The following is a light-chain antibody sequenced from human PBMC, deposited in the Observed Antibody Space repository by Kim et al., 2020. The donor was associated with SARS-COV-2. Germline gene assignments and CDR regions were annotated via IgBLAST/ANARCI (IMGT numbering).Light chain of an antibody. Sequence: VSPGDSATLSCRASQTVSSSFAWYQQRPGQAPMLLIYEASTRATGIPARFTGSGSGTEFALTISRLQSDDSAVYYCQQYNNWPWTFGQGTKVDIK. CDR1: QTVSSS. V-gene: IGKV3-15*01. CDR2: EAS. CDR3: QQYNNWPWT. J-gene: IGKJ1*01.